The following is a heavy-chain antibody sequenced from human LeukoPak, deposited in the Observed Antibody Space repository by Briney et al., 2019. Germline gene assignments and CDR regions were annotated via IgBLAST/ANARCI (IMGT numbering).Heavy chain of an antibody. D-gene: IGHD3-10*01. CDR3: ARIMVRGVISDY. Sequence: ASVKVSCKASGYTFTGYYMHWVRQAPGQGLEWMGWINPNSGGTNYAQKFQGRVTMTRDTSISTAYMELSRLRSDDTAVYYCARIMVRGVISDYWGQGTLVTVSS. J-gene: IGHJ4*02. CDR1: GYTFTGYY. CDR2: INPNSGGT. V-gene: IGHV1-2*02.